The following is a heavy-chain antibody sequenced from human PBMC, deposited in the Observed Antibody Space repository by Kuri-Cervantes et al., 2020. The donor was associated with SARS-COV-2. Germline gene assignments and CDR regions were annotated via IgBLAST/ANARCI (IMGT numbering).Heavy chain of an antibody. CDR2: ISYDGSNK. J-gene: IGHJ4*02. CDR1: GFTFSSYA. V-gene: IGHV3-30-3*01. D-gene: IGHD3-3*01. CDR3: AKDFWSGYYYFDH. Sequence: GRSLRLSRAAPGFTFSSYAMHWVRQAPGKGLEWVAVISYDGSNKYYADSVKGRFTISRDNSKNTLYLQMNSLRAEDTAVYYCAKDFWSGYYYFDHWGQGTLVTVSS.